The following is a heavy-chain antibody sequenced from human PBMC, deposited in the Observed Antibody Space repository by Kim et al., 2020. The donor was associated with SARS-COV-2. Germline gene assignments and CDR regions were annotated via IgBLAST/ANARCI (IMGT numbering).Heavy chain of an antibody. V-gene: IGHV4-4*02. CDR3: TRDKSYYNYGMDV. CDR2: VYHSGST. CDR1: GDSFSSGNW. Sequence: SETLSLTCAVSGAVSGDSFSSGNWWTWVRQSPGKGLEWIGEVYHSGSTNYNPSLESRVTISVDKSRNQFSLRLSSVTAADTAVYYCTRDKSYYNYGMDVWGQGTSVTV. J-gene: IGHJ6*02.